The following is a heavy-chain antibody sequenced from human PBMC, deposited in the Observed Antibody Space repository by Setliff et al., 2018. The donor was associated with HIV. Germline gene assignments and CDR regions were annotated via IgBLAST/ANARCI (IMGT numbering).Heavy chain of an antibody. CDR1: GYTFSDYD. CDR2: ISGYSGHT. Sequence: GASVKVSCKASGYTFSDYDVAWVRQAPGQGLEWMGWISGYSGHTSYAQKIQGRVTMTTDTSTSTAYMELRSLRSDDTAVYYCARDHGDSGSRGDYWGQGTLVTVSS. CDR3: ARDHGDSGSRGDY. V-gene: IGHV1-18*01. D-gene: IGHD1-26*01. J-gene: IGHJ4*02.